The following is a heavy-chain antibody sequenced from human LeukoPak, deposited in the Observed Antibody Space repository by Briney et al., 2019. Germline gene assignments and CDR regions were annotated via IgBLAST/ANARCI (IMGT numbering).Heavy chain of an antibody. D-gene: IGHD6-13*01. V-gene: IGHV6-1*01. CDR3: ARGAGGKGAFDY. CDR1: GDSVSSNSAA. Sequence: SQTLSLTCAISGDSVSSNSAAWNWIRQSPSRGLEWLGRTYYRSKWFNDYAVSVKSRITINSDTSQNQFSLQPNLVTPEDTAVYYWARGAGGKGAFDYWGQGTLVTVSS. CDR2: TYYRSKWFN. J-gene: IGHJ4*02.